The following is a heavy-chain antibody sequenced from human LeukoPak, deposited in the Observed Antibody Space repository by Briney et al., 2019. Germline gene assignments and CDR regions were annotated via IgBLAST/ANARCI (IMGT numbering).Heavy chain of an antibody. CDR3: ARGYDCSSTSCYPWYFDL. V-gene: IGHV3-9*01. CDR2: ISWNSATI. Sequence: GRSLRLSCAASGFTFEDHAMHWVRQAPGKGLQWLSGISWNSATIAYADSVRGRVTISRDNAKSSLYLQMNSLRAEDTAVYYCARGYDCSSTSCYPWYFDLWGRGTLVSVSS. CDR1: GFTFEDHA. J-gene: IGHJ2*01. D-gene: IGHD2-2*01.